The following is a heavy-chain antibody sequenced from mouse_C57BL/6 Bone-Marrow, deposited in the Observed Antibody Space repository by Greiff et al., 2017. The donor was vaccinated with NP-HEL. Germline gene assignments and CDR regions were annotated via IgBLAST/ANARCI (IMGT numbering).Heavy chain of an antibody. CDR3: AKMEDYGNLYYAMDY. V-gene: IGHV2-5*01. Sequence: VKLVESGPGLVQPSQSLSITCTVSGFSLTSYGVHWVRQSPGKGLEWLGVIWRGGSTDYNAAFMSRLSITKDNSKSQVFFKMNSLQADDTAIYYCAKMEDYGNLYYAMDYWGQGTSVTVSS. J-gene: IGHJ4*01. CDR2: IWRGGST. CDR1: GFSLTSYG. D-gene: IGHD2-1*01.